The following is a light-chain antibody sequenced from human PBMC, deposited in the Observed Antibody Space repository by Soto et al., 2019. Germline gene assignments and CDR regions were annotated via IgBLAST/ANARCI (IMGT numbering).Light chain of an antibody. CDR1: SSDVGGYNY. CDR3: SSYTRSSPYV. CDR2: EVT. Sequence: QSALTQPASVSGSPGQSITISCTGTSSDVGGYNYVSWYQQHPGKAPKLMIYEVTNRPSGVSNRFSGSKSGNTASLTISGLQAEAEADYYCSSYTRSSPYVFGTGTKV. V-gene: IGLV2-14*01. J-gene: IGLJ1*01.